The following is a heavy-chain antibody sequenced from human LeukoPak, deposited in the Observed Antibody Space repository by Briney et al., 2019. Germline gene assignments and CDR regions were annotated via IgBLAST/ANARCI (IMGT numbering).Heavy chain of an antibody. D-gene: IGHD2-21*02. CDR2: IIPIFGTA. Sequence: SVKVSCKASGYTFTSYAISWVRQAPGQGLEWMGGIIPIFGTANYAQKFQGRVTITADESTSTAYMELSSLRSEDTAVYYCASFAVTAPPVGGYFDYWGQGTLVTVSS. CDR3: ASFAVTAPPVGGYFDY. V-gene: IGHV1-69*13. J-gene: IGHJ4*02. CDR1: GYTFTSYA.